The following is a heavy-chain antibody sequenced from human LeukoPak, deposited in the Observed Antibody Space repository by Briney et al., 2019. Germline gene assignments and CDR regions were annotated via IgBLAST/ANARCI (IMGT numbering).Heavy chain of an antibody. J-gene: IGHJ4*02. CDR1: GGSFSGYY. CDR2: INHSGST. V-gene: IGHV4-34*01. D-gene: IGHD3-3*01. CDR3: ARRRYYDFWSGYYLHDY. Sequence: SETLSLTCAVYGGSFSGYYWSWIRQPPGKGLEWIGEINHSGSTNYNPSLKSRVTISVDTSKNQFSLKLSSVTAADTAVYYCARRRYYDFWSGYYLHDYWGQGTLVIVSS.